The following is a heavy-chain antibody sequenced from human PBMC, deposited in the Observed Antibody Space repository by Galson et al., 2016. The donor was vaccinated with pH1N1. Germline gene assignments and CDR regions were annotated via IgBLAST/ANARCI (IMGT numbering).Heavy chain of an antibody. CDR3: ARDWPGAGDFWSRANWFDP. CDR1: GGSLSTTGHY. Sequence: SETLSLTCTVSGGSLSTTGHYWVWIRQAPGKGLEWIGSVYYSGSTYYNPSLKSRVTISPDTSKSQFSLKVTSVTAADTAVYYCARDWPGAGDFWSRANWFDPWGQGILVTVSS. D-gene: IGHD3-3*01. CDR2: VYYSGST. V-gene: IGHV4-39*07. J-gene: IGHJ5*02.